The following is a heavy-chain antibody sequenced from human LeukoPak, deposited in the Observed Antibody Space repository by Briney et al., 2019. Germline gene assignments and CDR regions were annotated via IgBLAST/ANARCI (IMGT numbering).Heavy chain of an antibody. CDR1: GYTFTNYG. J-gene: IGHJ6*03. D-gene: IGHD2-2*01. CDR3: ARWGLVAPGTYYYYYMDV. V-gene: IGHV1-18*01. CDR2: INAYNGDT. Sequence: GASVKVSCKASGYTFTNYGVSWVRQAPGQGLEWMGWINAYNGDTHYAQNLQGSLTMTTDTSTSMAFMELRSLRPDDTAVYFCARWGLVAPGTYYYYYMDVWGRGTTVTVSS.